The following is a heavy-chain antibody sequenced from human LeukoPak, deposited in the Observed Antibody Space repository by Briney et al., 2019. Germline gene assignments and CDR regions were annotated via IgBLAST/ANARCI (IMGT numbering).Heavy chain of an antibody. CDR1: GFIFSSYW. CDR3: ARLSSSHMVFDI. Sequence: PGGSLRLSCAASGFIFSSYWMSWVRQAPGKGLEWVANIKHDGSEKYYVDSLKGRFTISRDNAKNSLYLQLNSLRAEDTAVYYCARLSSSHMVFDIWGQGTMVTVSS. J-gene: IGHJ3*02. D-gene: IGHD2-2*01. CDR2: IKHDGSEK. V-gene: IGHV3-7*02.